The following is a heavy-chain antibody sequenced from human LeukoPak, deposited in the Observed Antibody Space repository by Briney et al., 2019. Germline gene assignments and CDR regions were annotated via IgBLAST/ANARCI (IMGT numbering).Heavy chain of an antibody. J-gene: IGHJ3*02. V-gene: IGHV4-30-4*01. D-gene: IGHD3-10*01. Sequence: PSETLSLTCTVSGGSISSGDYYWSWIRQPPGKGLEWIGYIYYSGSTYYNPSLKSRVTISVDTSKNQFSLKLSSVTAADTAVYYCASYTYYYGSGVVSPGILNIWGQGTMVTVSS. CDR3: ASYTYYYGSGVVSPGILNI. CDR1: GGSISSGDYY. CDR2: IYYSGST.